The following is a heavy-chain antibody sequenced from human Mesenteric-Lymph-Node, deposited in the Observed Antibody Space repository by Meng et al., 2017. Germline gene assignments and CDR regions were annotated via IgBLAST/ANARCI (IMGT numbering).Heavy chain of an antibody. V-gene: IGHV1-8*03. CDR3: ARGPQAWGVMDESDAFDI. Sequence: ASVKVSCKASGYTFTSYDINWVRQATGQGLEWMGWMNPNSGNTGYAQKFQGRVTITRNTSISTAYMELSSLRSEDTAVYYCARGPQAWGVMDESDAFDIWGQGTMVTVSS. J-gene: IGHJ3*02. D-gene: IGHD3-16*01. CDR2: MNPNSGNT. CDR1: GYTFTSYD.